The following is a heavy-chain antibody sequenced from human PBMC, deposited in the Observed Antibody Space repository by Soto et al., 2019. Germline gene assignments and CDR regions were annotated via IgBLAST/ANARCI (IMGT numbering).Heavy chain of an antibody. CDR1: GFTFGDYY. CDR3: AREYYYGMDV. CDR2: ITGSSDYT. V-gene: IGHV3-11*05. Sequence: PGGSLRLSCAASGFTFGDYYMTWIRQAPGKGLEWVSYITGSSDYTNYADSVKGRFTISRDNVKNSLYLQMNSLRAEDTAVYYCAREYYYGMDVWGQGTTVTVSS. J-gene: IGHJ6*02.